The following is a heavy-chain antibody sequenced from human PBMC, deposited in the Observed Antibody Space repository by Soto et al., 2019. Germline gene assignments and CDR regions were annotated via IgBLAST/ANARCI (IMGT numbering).Heavy chain of an antibody. D-gene: IGHD6-6*01. CDR3: ARDGDSSSPFDI. CDR1: GYTFTGNY. CDR2: VNPNSGGT. J-gene: IGHJ3*02. Sequence: QVQLVQSGAEVKKPGASVKVSCKASGYTFTGNYMHWVRQAPGQGLEWMGWVNPNSGGTNYAQKFQGRVTVTRDTSISTAYMELSRLRSDDTTVYYCARDGDSSSPFDIWGQGTMVTVSS. V-gene: IGHV1-2*02.